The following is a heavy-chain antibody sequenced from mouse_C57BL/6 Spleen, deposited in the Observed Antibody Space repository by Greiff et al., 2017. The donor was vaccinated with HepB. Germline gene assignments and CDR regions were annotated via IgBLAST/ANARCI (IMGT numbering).Heavy chain of an antibody. D-gene: IGHD2-4*01. Sequence: EVQVVESGPGLVKPSQSLSLTCSVTGYSITSGYYWNWIRQFPGNKLEWMGYISYDGSNNYNPSLKNRISITRDTSKNQFFLKLNSVTTEDTATYYCAREGDYADFDYWGQGTTLTVSS. V-gene: IGHV3-6*01. J-gene: IGHJ2*01. CDR1: GYSITSGYY. CDR3: AREGDYADFDY. CDR2: ISYDGSN.